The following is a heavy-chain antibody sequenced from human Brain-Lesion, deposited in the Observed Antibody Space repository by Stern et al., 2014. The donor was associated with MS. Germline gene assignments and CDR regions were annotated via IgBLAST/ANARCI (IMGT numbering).Heavy chain of an antibody. D-gene: IGHD3-9*01. J-gene: IGHJ5*02. CDR1: GGSISSGGSS. CDR3: ARDNFDRRQADNWFDP. CDR2: ICHRGSP. Sequence: VQLEESGSELVKPSQTLSLTCDVSGGSISSGGSSWSWIRPPPGKGLDWIGSICHRGSPFSPPPLKSRVAVTMDRSKNQFSRKLNSVAAADTAVYYCARDNFDRRQADNWFDPWGQGTLVTVSS. V-gene: IGHV4-30-2*01.